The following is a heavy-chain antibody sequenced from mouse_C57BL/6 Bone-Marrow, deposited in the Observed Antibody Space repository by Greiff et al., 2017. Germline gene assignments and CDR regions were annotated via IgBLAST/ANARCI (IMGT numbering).Heavy chain of an antibody. V-gene: IGHV14-4*01. CDR2: IDPENGDT. D-gene: IGHD1-1*01. CDR1: GFNIKDDY. CDR3: TTPTVVSHGWYFDV. Sequence: VQLQQSGAELVRPGASVKLSCTASGFNIKDDYMHWVKQRPEQGLEWIGWIDPENGDTEYASKFQGKATITADTSSNTAYLQLSSLTSEDTAVYYYTTPTVVSHGWYFDVWGTGTTVTVSS. J-gene: IGHJ1*03.